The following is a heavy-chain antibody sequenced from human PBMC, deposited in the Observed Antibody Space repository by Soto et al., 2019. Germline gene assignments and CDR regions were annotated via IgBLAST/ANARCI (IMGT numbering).Heavy chain of an antibody. CDR3: AHLMITYGGVIADDAFDV. V-gene: IGHV2-5*02. D-gene: IGHD3-16*02. J-gene: IGHJ3*01. CDR1: GFSLTTRQVG. CDR2: IYWDNDK. Sequence: QITLKESGPTLVEPTQTLTLTCTFSGFSLTTRQVGVGWIRQPPGQALEWLAVIYWDNDKRYSLSLERRLTITKDTSKNQVVLTMTNMDPMDTATYYCAHLMITYGGVIADDAFDVWGQGTMVTVSS.